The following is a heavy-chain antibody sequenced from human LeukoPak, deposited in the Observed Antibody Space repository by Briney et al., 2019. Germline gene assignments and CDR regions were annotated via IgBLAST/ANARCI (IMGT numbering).Heavy chain of an antibody. CDR2: VFSRGTT. V-gene: IGHV4-39*01. D-gene: IGHD3-9*01. J-gene: IGHJ5*02. CDR3: ARLPTGYPNWFDP. CDR1: GGSVSTYPYY. Sequence: SETLSLICTVSGGSVSTYPYYWAWIRQSPGKGLEWIGNVFSRGTTYYNPSLKSRVTISVDTSKNQFPLILNSVTAADTAIYFCARLPTGYPNWFDPWGQGTLVTVSS.